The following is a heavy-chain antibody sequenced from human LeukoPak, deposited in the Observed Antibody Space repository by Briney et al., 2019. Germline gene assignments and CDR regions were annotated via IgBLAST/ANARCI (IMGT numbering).Heavy chain of an antibody. D-gene: IGHD5-24*01. CDR2: ITSHEGGI. Sequence: PGGSLRLSCVGSEFSFRGYAMHWVRQAPGKGLEYVSTITSHEGGIFYANSVKGRFTISRDNSKNTVFLQMGSLRAEDMAVYYCASSDDYSYHYLELWGKGTMVIVSS. J-gene: IGHJ6*03. CDR3: ASSDDYSYHYLEL. V-gene: IGHV3-64*01. CDR1: EFSFRGYA.